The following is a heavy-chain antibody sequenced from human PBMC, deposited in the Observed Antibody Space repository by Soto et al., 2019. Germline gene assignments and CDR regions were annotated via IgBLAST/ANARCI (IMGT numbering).Heavy chain of an antibody. CDR3: ARNIDYRDYHLEVIDY. CDR1: GFTFSSYS. J-gene: IGHJ4*02. Sequence: EVQLVESGGGLVKPGGSLRLSCAASGFTFSSYSMNWVRQAPGKGLEWVSSISSSSSYIYYADSVKGRFTISRDNAKNSLYLQMNSLRAEDTAVYYCARNIDYRDYHLEVIDYWGQGTLVTVSS. CDR2: ISSSSSYI. D-gene: IGHD4-17*01. V-gene: IGHV3-21*01.